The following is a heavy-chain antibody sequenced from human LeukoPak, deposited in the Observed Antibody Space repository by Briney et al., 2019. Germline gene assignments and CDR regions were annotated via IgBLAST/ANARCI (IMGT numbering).Heavy chain of an antibody. CDR3: ARHTYSEFVNWFDP. V-gene: IGHV1-69*04. CDR2: IIPILAIA. J-gene: IGHJ5*02. D-gene: IGHD2-15*01. Sequence: GASVKVSCKASRGTLSSYAISWVRPAPRQGLEWLGRIIPILAIANYAQKFQGRVTITADKSTSTAYMEVSSLRSEDTAVYYCARHTYSEFVNWFDPWGQGTLVTVSS. CDR1: RGTLSSYA.